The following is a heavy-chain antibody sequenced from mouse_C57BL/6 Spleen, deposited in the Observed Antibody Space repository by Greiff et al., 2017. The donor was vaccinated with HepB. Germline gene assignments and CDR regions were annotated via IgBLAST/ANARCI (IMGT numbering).Heavy chain of an antibody. CDR1: GYTFTSYD. CDR2: IYPRDGST. D-gene: IGHD1-1*01. Sequence: QVHVKQSGPELVKPGASVKLSCKASGYTFTSYDMNWVKQRPGQGLEWIGWIYPRDGSTKYNEKFKGKATLTVDTSSSTAYMELHSLTSEDSAVYFCARCTTVVARYFDVWGTGTTVTVSS. V-gene: IGHV1-85*01. CDR3: ARCTTVVARYFDV. J-gene: IGHJ1*03.